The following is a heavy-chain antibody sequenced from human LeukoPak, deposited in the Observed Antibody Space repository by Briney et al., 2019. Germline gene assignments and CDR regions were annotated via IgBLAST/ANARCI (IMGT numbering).Heavy chain of an antibody. CDR3: ARNSGYDLYYFDY. Sequence: SVKVSCKASGRNFSSYAISWVRQAPGQGLEWMGGIIPIFGTANYAQKFQGRVTITADESTSTAYMELSSLRSEDTAVYYCARNSGYDLYYFDYWGQGTLVTVSS. CDR2: IIPIFGTA. V-gene: IGHV1-69*13. J-gene: IGHJ4*02. D-gene: IGHD5-12*01. CDR1: GRNFSSYA.